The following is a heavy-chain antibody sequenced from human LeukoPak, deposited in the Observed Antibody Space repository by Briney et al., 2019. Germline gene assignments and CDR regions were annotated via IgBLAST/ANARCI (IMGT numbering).Heavy chain of an antibody. CDR1: GYSISSGYY. Sequence: SETLSLTCAVSGYSISSGYYWGWIRQPPGKGLEWIGSIYRSGSTYYNPSLKSRVTISVDTSKNQFSLKLSSVTAADTAVYYCARSQEGDYYDSSGYYIDYWGQGTLVTVSS. D-gene: IGHD3-22*01. CDR3: ARSQEGDYYDSSGYYIDY. V-gene: IGHV4-38-2*01. J-gene: IGHJ4*02. CDR2: IYRSGST.